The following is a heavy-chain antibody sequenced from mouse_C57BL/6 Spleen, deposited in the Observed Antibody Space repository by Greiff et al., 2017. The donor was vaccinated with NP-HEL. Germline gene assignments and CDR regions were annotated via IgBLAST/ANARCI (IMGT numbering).Heavy chain of an antibody. Sequence: QVQLQQSGAELVKPGASVKISCKASGYAFSSYWMNWVKQRPGKGLEWIGQIYPGDGDTNYNGKFKGKATLTADKSSSTAYMQLSSLTSEDSAVYFCASDGREGGYFDYWGQGTTLTVSS. V-gene: IGHV1-80*01. D-gene: IGHD1-1*01. CDR3: ASDGREGGYFDY. CDR2: IYPGDGDT. J-gene: IGHJ2*01. CDR1: GYAFSSYW.